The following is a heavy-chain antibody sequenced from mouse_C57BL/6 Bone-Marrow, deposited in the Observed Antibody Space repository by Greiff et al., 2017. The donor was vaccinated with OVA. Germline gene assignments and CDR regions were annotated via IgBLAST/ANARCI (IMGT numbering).Heavy chain of an antibody. CDR1: GFTFTNYW. CDR3: ARLTTVVPYAMDY. V-gene: IGHV1-63*01. D-gene: IGHD1-1*01. CDR2: IYPGGGYT. J-gene: IGHJ4*01. Sequence: QVQLQQSGAELVRPGTSVKMSCKASGFTFTNYWIGWAKQRPGHGLEWIGDIYPGGGYTNYNEKFKGKATLTVDKSSSTAYMQFRSLTSEDSAMYYCARLTTVVPYAMDYWGQGTSVTVSS.